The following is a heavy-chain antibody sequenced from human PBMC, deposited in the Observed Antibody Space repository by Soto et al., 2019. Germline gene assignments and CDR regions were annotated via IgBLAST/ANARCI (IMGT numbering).Heavy chain of an antibody. CDR2: ISDSGVGT. CDR1: GFSFSSYA. J-gene: IGHJ6*02. CDR3: ASPFWSGSYYYYYGMDV. V-gene: IGHV3-23*01. Sequence: HPGGSLRLSCASSGFSFSSYAMIWVLQAPGNGLEWVSGISDSGVGTYYADSVKGRFTISRDNAKNSLYLQMNSLRDEDTAVYYCASPFWSGSYYYYYGMDVWGQGTTVTVSS. D-gene: IGHD3-3*01.